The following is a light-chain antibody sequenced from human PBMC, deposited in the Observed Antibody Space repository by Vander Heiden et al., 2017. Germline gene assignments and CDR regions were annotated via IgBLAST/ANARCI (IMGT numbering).Light chain of an antibody. V-gene: IGLV1-44*01. CDR1: SSNIGSNT. CDR3: AAWDDSLNAWV. CDR2: SNN. Sequence: QSVLTQPPSASGTPGQRFTIPCSGSSSNIGSNTVNWYQQFPGTAPKLLIYSNNQRPSGVPDRFSGSKSGTSASLAISGLQSEDEADYYCAAWDDSLNAWVFGGGTKLTVL. J-gene: IGLJ3*02.